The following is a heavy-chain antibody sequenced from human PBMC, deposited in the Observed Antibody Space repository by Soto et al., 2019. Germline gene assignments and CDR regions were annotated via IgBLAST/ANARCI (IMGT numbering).Heavy chain of an antibody. CDR2: IYYSGST. CDR1: GGSISSYY. CDR3: AREDTAIVRGGGYYYYMDV. J-gene: IGHJ6*03. D-gene: IGHD5-18*01. Sequence: TLSLTCTVSGGSISSYYWSWIRQPPGKGLEWIGYIYYSGSTNYNPSLKSRVTISVDTSKNQFSLKLSSVTAADTAVYYCAREDTAIVRGGGYYYYMDVWGKGTTVTVSS. V-gene: IGHV4-59*01.